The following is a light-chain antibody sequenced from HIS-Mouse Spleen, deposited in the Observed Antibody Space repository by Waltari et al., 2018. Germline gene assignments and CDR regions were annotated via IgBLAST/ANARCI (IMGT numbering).Light chain of an antibody. V-gene: IGLV2-14*03. CDR1: SSDVGGYNS. CDR3: SSYTSSSTEV. Sequence: QSALTQPASVSGPTGQLLTIPCTGTSSDVGGYNSVARYQQHTGKAPKLMIDDVSNRPSGVSNRFSGSKSGNTASLTISGLQAEDAADYYCSSYTSSSTEVFGGGTKLTVL. CDR2: DVS. J-gene: IGLJ2*01.